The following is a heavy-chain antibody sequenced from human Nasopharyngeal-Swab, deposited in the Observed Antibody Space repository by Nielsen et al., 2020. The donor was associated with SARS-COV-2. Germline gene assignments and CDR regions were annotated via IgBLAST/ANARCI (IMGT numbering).Heavy chain of an antibody. D-gene: IGHD2-15*01. J-gene: IGHJ5*02. CDR1: GYTFTSYA. V-gene: IGHV1-3*01. Sequence: ASVKVSCKASGYTFTSYAMHWVRQAPGQGLEWMGWINAGNGNTKYSQKFQGRVTITRDTSASTAYMELSSLRSEDTAVYYCARSDRGYCSGGSCYAPSWFDPWGQGTLVTVSS. CDR2: INAGNGNT. CDR3: ARSDRGYCSGGSCYAPSWFDP.